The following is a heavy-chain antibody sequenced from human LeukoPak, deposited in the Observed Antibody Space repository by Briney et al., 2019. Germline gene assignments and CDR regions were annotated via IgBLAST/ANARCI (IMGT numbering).Heavy chain of an antibody. Sequence: SETLSLTCAVSGGSISSGGYSWSWIRQPPGKGLEWIGYIYHSGSTYYNPSLKSRVTISVDRSKNQFPLKLSSVTAADTAVYYCARGRDYGDYDPILDYWGQGTLVTVSS. J-gene: IGHJ4*02. CDR3: ARGRDYGDYDPILDY. D-gene: IGHD4-17*01. V-gene: IGHV4-30-2*01. CDR2: IYHSGST. CDR1: GGSISSGGYS.